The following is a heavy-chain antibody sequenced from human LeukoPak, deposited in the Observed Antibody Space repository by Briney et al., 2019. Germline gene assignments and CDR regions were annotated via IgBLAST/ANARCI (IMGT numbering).Heavy chain of an antibody. CDR3: ARDPEGYTAMDIDY. CDR1: GYTFTSSD. V-gene: IGHV1-8*01. CDR2: MNPNSGNT. D-gene: IGHD5-18*01. J-gene: IGHJ4*02. Sequence: ASVKVSCKASGYTFTSSDINWVRQATGQGLEWMGWMNPNSGNTGYAQKFQGRVTMTRNTSISTAYMELSSLRSEDTAVYYCARDPEGYTAMDIDYWGQGTLVTVSS.